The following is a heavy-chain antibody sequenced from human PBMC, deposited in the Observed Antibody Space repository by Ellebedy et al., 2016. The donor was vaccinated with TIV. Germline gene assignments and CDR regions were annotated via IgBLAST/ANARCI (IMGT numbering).Heavy chain of an antibody. CDR1: GYTFTSYG. CDR3: ASGLSYSSSPMGMDV. CDR2: ISAYNGNT. V-gene: IGHV1-18*01. D-gene: IGHD6-6*01. Sequence: ASVKVSXXASGYTFTSYGISWVRQAPGQGLEWMGWISAYNGNTNYAQKLQGRVTMTTDTSTSTAYMELSSLRSEDTAVYYCASGLSYSSSPMGMDVWGQGTTVTVSS. J-gene: IGHJ6*02.